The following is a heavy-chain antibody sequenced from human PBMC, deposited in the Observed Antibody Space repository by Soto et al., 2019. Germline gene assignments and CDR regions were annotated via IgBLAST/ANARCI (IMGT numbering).Heavy chain of an antibody. CDR2: ISGSGGST. J-gene: IGHJ4*02. Sequence: GESLKISCAASGFTFSSYAMSWVRQAPGKGLEWVSAISGSGGSTYYADSVKGRFTISRDNSKNTLYLQMNSLRAEDTAVYYCAKAMTGSGYDFFDVEAYCGGDCYAYDYWGQGTLVTVSS. CDR1: GFTFSSYA. D-gene: IGHD2-21*02. CDR3: AKAMTGSGYDFFDVEAYCGGDCYAYDY. V-gene: IGHV3-23*01.